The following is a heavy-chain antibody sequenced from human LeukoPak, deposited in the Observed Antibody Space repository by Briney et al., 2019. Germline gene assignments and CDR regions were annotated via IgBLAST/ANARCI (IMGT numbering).Heavy chain of an antibody. CDR2: IYPGDSDI. V-gene: IGHV5-51*01. Sequence: GESLKISCKGSGYRFSSYWIGWVRHMPGKGLEWMGMIYPGDSDIRYSPSFQGQVTISADKSISTAYLQWSSLKASDTAMYYCARQEYCSGGSCYTWFDPWGQGTLVTVSS. J-gene: IGHJ5*02. CDR1: GYRFSSYW. CDR3: ARQEYCSGGSCYTWFDP. D-gene: IGHD2-15*01.